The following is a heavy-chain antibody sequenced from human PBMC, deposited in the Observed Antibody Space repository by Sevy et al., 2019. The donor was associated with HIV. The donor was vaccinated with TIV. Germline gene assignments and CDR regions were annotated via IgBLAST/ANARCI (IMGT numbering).Heavy chain of an antibody. Sequence: GGSLRLSCAASEFTVSSSYMSWVRQAPGKGLEWVPILYSGGSTYYAASVKGRFAVSRDNSKNTLYLQMNRLRAEDTAVCYCARAGTGSYRAYFDYWGQGPLVTVSS. CDR2: LYSGGST. CDR1: EFTVSSSY. V-gene: IGHV3-53*01. CDR3: ARAGTGSYRAYFDY. J-gene: IGHJ4*02. D-gene: IGHD1-26*01.